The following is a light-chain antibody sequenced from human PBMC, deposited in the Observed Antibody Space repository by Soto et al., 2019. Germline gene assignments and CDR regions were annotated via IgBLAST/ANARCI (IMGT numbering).Light chain of an antibody. CDR3: QQTFHSPRT. Sequence: EIVLTQFPAALSVSPGERATLSCWASYTVGTNLAWYQQKPGQAPRLLIYDSSRRASGIPARFTGSGSGTAFTLTISRVEPEDSAVYYCQQTFHSPRTFGQGTRLEI. CDR2: DSS. CDR1: YTVGTN. V-gene: IGKV3D-15*02. J-gene: IGKJ2*01.